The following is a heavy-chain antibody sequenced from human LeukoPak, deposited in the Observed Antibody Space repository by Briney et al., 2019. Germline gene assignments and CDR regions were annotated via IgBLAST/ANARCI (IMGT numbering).Heavy chain of an antibody. CDR3: ARFSSGCSTASCFLTN. V-gene: IGHV4-59*11. Sequence: SETLSLTCTVGGGSLSGHYWSWIRQPPGKGLELVGHIYYTGTTFHNPSLNIRVTISLDTSRNQFSLRLTSVTAADTAVYYCARFSSGCSTASCFLTNWGQGTLVTVSS. D-gene: IGHD3-9*01. CDR2: IYYTGTT. J-gene: IGHJ4*02. CDR1: GGSLSGHY.